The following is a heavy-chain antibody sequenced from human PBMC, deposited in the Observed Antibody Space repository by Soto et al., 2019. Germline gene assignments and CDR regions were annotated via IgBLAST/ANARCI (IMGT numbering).Heavy chain of an antibody. CDR3: ARVPGSGSYYGWFDP. J-gene: IGHJ5*02. CDR1: GCSISRYY. D-gene: IGHD3-10*01. V-gene: IGHV4-59*01. CDR2: IYYSGST. Sequence: SETLSLTCTVSGCSISRYYWNWIRQPPGKGLEWIGYIYYSGSTNYNPSLKSRVTISVDTSKNQFSLKLSSVTAADTAVYYCARVPGSGSYYGWFDPWGQGTLVTVSS.